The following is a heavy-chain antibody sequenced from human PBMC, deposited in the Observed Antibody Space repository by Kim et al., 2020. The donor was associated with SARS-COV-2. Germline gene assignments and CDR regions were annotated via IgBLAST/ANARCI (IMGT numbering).Heavy chain of an antibody. V-gene: IGHV3-30-3*01. D-gene: IGHD6-19*01. CDR2: ISSDGNNK. Sequence: GGSLRLSCAASGFTFSSYAIHWVRQAPGKGLEWVALISSDGNNKNYADTVKGRFTISRDNSKSTLSLQMNSLRTDDTAVYFCAREFDTSGWYMKFDGWGQGTPVTVSS. CDR1: GFTFSSYA. J-gene: IGHJ4*02. CDR3: AREFDTSGWYMKFDG.